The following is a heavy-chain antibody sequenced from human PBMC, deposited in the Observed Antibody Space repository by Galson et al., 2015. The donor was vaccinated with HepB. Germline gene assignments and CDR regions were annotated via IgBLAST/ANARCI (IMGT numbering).Heavy chain of an antibody. D-gene: IGHD6-19*01. Sequence: SLRLSCAASGFSFTDHYADWVRQAPGKGLEWVARSKNKANGYTTEYAPSVKGRFAISRDDSKNSVCLQMNSLKTEDTAVYYCARSIAVASAYWGQGTLVTVSS. CDR1: GFSFTDHY. CDR3: ARSIAVASAY. J-gene: IGHJ4*02. V-gene: IGHV3-72*01. CDR2: SKNKANGYTT.